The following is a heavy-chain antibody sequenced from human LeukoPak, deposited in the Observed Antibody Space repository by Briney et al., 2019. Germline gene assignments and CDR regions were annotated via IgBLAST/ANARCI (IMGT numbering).Heavy chain of an antibody. V-gene: IGHV3-7*01. Sequence: GGSLRLSCVVSGFTFSNYWMSWVRQAPGKGLEWVANIKQDGSEKYYVDSVKGRFTISRDNAKNSLYLQMNSLRAEDTAVYYCARSHYGEHFDYWGQGTLVTVSS. D-gene: IGHD4-17*01. CDR1: GFTFSNYW. CDR3: ARSHYGEHFDY. J-gene: IGHJ4*02. CDR2: IKQDGSEK.